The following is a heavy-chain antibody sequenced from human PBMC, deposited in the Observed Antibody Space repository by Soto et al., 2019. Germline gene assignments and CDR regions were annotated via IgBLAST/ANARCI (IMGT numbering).Heavy chain of an antibody. CDR1: GGSISSSSYF. J-gene: IGHJ5*02. CDR2: IYYSGSA. CDR3: SRHPSDFWFDP. V-gene: IGHV4-39*01. Sequence: PSETLSLTCSVSGGSISSSSYFWGWIRQPPGKGLEWIGSIYYSGSAYYNPSLKSRVTASVDTSKNQFSLKLSSVTAADTAVYYYSRHPSDFWFDPWGQGTLVPVSS. D-gene: IGHD2-21*02.